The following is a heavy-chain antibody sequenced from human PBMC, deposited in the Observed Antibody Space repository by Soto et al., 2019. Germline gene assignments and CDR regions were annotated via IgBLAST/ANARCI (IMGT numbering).Heavy chain of an antibody. J-gene: IGHJ6*02. Sequence: PSETLSLTCTVSGGSISSSSYYWGWIRQPPGKGLEWIGSIYYSGSTYYNPSLKSRVTISVDASKNQFSLKLSSVTAADTAVYYCALSGYSYGSGYGMDVWGQGTTVTVSS. CDR1: GGSISSSSYY. CDR3: ALSGYSYGSGYGMDV. CDR2: IYYSGST. D-gene: IGHD5-18*01. V-gene: IGHV4-39*01.